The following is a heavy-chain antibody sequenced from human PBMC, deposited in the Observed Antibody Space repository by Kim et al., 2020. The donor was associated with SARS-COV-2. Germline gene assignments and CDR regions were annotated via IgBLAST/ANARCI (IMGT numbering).Heavy chain of an antibody. CDR1: GGSISSGGYY. CDR2: IYYSGST. V-gene: IGHV4-31*03. Sequence: SETLSLTCTVSGGSISSGGYYWSWIRQHPGKGLEWIGYIYYSGSTYYNSSLKSRVTISVDTSKNQFSLKMSSVTAADTAVYYCARDHYGGNSGIDYWGQGTLVTVSS. J-gene: IGHJ4*02. D-gene: IGHD4-17*01. CDR3: ARDHYGGNSGIDY.